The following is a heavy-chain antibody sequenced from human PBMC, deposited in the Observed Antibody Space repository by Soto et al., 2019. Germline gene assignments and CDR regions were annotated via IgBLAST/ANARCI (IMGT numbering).Heavy chain of an antibody. Sequence: GGSLSLSCSASGFPFSNYAMSWVRQSPGKGLEWVSGVSSTGTSPYYAGSVQGRFTISRDNSKNMFYLQMKSLRAEDTAIYYCAKARPSGGYYYVEAFDVWGQGTMVTVSS. CDR2: VSSTGTSP. V-gene: IGHV3-23*01. CDR1: GFPFSNYA. J-gene: IGHJ3*01. CDR3: AKARPSGGYYYVEAFDV. D-gene: IGHD3-22*01.